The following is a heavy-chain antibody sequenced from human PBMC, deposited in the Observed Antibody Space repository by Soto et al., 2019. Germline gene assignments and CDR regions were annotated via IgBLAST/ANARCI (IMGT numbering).Heavy chain of an antibody. CDR3: ARGRYYDSSGYYYDDAFDI. CDR2: ISAYNGNT. D-gene: IGHD3-22*01. V-gene: IGHV1-18*01. Sequence: ASVKVSCKASGYTFTSYGISWVRQAPGQGLEWMGWISAYNGNTNYAQKLQGRVTMTTDTSTSTAYMELSSLRSEDTAVYYCARGRYYDSSGYYYDDAFDIWGQGTMVTVSS. CDR1: GYTFTSYG. J-gene: IGHJ3*02.